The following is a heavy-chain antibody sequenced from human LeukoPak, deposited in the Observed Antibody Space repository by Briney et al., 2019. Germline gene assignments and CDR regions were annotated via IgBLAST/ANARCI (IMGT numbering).Heavy chain of an antibody. CDR2: IYYSGST. J-gene: IGHJ4*02. CDR1: GGSINSYY. CDR3: AGAYSSGLFYN. D-gene: IGHD6-19*01. V-gene: IGHV4-59*08. Sequence: SETLSLTCTVSGGSINSYYWNWIRQPPGKGLEWIGDIYYSGSTNYNPSLKSRVIISLDTSKNQFSLNLRSVTAADTDVYYCAGAYSSGLFYNCGQGTLVTVSS.